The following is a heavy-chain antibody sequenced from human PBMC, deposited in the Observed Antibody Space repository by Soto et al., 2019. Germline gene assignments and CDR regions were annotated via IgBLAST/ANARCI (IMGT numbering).Heavy chain of an antibody. J-gene: IGHJ1*01. CDR2: ISYDGSNK. Sequence: SLRLSCGTSGFTFRSSGMRRVPPGPGKGLGWVAVISYDGSNKYYADSVKGRFTISRDNTKNSLYLQMNSLRVDDTAVYYCARDYDTAWSGFFQHLGQGTLVTVSS. CDR1: GFTFRSSG. CDR3: ARDYDTAWSGFFQH. D-gene: IGHD3-16*01. V-gene: IGHV3-30*03.